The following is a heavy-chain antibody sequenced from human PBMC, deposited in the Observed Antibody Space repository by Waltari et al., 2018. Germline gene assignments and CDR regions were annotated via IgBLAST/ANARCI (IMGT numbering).Heavy chain of an antibody. V-gene: IGHV4-34*01. D-gene: IGHD6-19*01. CDR1: GGSFSGYY. CDR3: ARGSIAVAGTRNFDY. CDR2: INHSGST. Sequence: QVQLQQWGAGLLKPSETLSLPCAVYGGSFSGYYWSWIRQPPGKGLEWIGEINHSGSTNYNPSLKSRVTISVDTSKNQFSLKLSSVTAADTAVYYCARGSIAVAGTRNFDYWGQGTLVTVSS. J-gene: IGHJ4*02.